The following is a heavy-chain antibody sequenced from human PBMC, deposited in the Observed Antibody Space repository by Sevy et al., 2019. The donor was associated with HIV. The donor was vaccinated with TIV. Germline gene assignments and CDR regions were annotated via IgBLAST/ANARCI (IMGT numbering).Heavy chain of an antibody. V-gene: IGHV3-74*01. Sequence: GGCLRLSCAASGFTFSSYWMHWVRQAPGKGLVWVSRINSDGSSTSYADSVKGRFTISRDNAKNTLYLQMNSLRAEDTAVYYCARGLVQWGFDYWGQGTLVTVSS. CDR1: GFTFSSYW. CDR2: INSDGSST. CDR3: ARGLVQWGFDY. J-gene: IGHJ4*02. D-gene: IGHD1-26*01.